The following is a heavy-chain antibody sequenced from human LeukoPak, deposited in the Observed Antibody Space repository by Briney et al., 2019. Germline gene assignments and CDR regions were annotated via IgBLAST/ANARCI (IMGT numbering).Heavy chain of an antibody. CDR2: INHSGST. Sequence: PSETLSLTCTVCGGSFSGYYWSWIRQPPGKGLEWIGEINHSGSTNYNPSLKSRVTISVDTSNNQFSLKLSSVTAADTAVYYCARVKVRAGNSFCYYYGMDVWGQGTTVTVSS. V-gene: IGHV4-34*01. J-gene: IGHJ6*02. CDR1: GGSFSGYY. D-gene: IGHD3-10*01. CDR3: ARVKVRAGNSFCYYYGMDV.